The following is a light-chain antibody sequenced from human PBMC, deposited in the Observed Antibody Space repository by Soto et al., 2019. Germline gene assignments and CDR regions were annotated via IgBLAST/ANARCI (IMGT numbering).Light chain of an antibody. CDR2: KAS. V-gene: IGKV1-5*03. J-gene: IGKJ4*01. Sequence: DIQMTQSPSTLSASVGDRVTITCRASQSISSWLAWYQQKPGKAPKLLIYKASSLGSGVPSRFSGSGSGTEFPLTISSLQPDDFASYYCQRYSSYPLTFGGGTKVEIK. CDR3: QRYSSYPLT. CDR1: QSISSW.